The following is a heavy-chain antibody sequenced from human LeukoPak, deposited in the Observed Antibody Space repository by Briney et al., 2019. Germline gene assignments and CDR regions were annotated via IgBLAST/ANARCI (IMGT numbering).Heavy chain of an antibody. CDR2: IYSGGST. CDR3: ARDHKAYYYDSRGYYLDY. J-gene: IGHJ4*02. Sequence: GGSLRLSCAASGFTVSSNYMSWVRQAPGKGLEWVSVIYSGGSTYYADSVKGRFTISRDNSKNTLYLQMNSLRAEDTPVYYCARDHKAYYYDSRGYYLDYWGQGTLVTVSS. V-gene: IGHV3-53*01. CDR1: GFTVSSNY. D-gene: IGHD3-22*01.